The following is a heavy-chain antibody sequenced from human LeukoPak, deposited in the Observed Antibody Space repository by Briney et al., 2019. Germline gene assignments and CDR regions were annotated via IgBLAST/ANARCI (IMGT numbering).Heavy chain of an antibody. V-gene: IGHV3-23*01. CDR3: ATPGNFWTS. D-gene: IGHD3/OR15-3a*01. CDR2: ISDSGGGT. J-gene: IGHJ4*02. Sequence: GGSLRLSCAASGFTFSSYAMSWVRQAPGKGLERVSAISDSGGGTYYADSVKGRFTISRDNSKSTLYLQMSSLRADDTAVYYCATPGNFWTSWGQGTLVTVSS. CDR1: GFTFSSYA.